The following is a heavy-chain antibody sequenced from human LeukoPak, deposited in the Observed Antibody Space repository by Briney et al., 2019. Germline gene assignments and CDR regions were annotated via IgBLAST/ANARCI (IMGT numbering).Heavy chain of an antibody. J-gene: IGHJ4*02. CDR3: AREPHYYGSGSYLAAGYFDY. Sequence: ASETLSLTCTVSGGSISSGGYYWSWIRQHPGKGLEWIGYIYYSGSTYYNPSLKSRVTISVDTSKNQFSLKLSSVTAADTAVYYCAREPHYYGSGSYLAAGYFDYWSQGTLVTVSS. CDR1: GGSISSGGYY. V-gene: IGHV4-31*03. CDR2: IYYSGST. D-gene: IGHD3-10*01.